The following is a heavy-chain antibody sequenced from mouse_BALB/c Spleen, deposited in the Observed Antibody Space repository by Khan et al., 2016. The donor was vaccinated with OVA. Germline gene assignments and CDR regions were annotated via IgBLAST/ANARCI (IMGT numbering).Heavy chain of an antibody. Sequence: EVQLQQSGPELVKPGASVKIPCKASGYTFTDYNMDWVKQSHGKSLEWIGDITPNNGGTIYNQRFKGKATLTVGKSSSTAYMELRSLTSEDTAGYYCTRGGHGSPVDYWGQGTTLTVSS. D-gene: IGHD1-1*01. CDR1: GYTFTDYN. CDR3: TRGGHGSPVDY. V-gene: IGHV1-18*01. J-gene: IGHJ2*01. CDR2: ITPNNGGT.